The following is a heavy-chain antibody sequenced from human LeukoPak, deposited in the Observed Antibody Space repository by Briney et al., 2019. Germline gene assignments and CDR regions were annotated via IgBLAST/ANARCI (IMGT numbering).Heavy chain of an antibody. CDR1: GGSISRSIYY. D-gene: IGHD3-22*01. V-gene: IGHV4-39*01. Sequence: SETLSLTRMVSGGSISRSIYYWAWLRQPPGKGLGWIGSIHYSGTAQYNASLKSRVIMSVDMSKKQSALRLRYLKPADTGGCLSARQPVNYFDRRYYYGWFDPWGQGTLVTVSS. CDR3: ARQPVNYFDRRYYYGWFDP. J-gene: IGHJ5*02. CDR2: IHYSGTA.